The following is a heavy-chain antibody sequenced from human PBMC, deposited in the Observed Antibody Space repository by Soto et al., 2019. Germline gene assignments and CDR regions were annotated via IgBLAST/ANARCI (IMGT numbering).Heavy chain of an antibody. J-gene: IGHJ5*02. Sequence: SETLSLTCTVSGGSISSYYWSWIRQPPGKGLEWIGDIYYSGTTDYNPSLKSRVTLSVDASKNQFSLRLSSVTAADTAVYYCAGVNPAWSGGGCYYTSFGFDLWGQGTPVTVSS. V-gene: IGHV4-59*01. D-gene: IGHD2-15*01. CDR3: AGVNPAWSGGGCYYTSFGFDL. CDR1: GGSISSYY. CDR2: IYYSGTT.